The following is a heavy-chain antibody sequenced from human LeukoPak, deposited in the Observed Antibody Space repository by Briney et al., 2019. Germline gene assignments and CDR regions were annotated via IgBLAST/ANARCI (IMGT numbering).Heavy chain of an antibody. CDR3: ARRRGNADSGYYYYYKDV. V-gene: IGHV5-51*01. CDR1: GYNFTSYW. D-gene: IGHD4-17*01. Sequence: GESLKISRKSSGYNFTSYWIGWVRPMPGKGLEWMGIIYPGDSDTRYSPSFQGQVTISADKSISTAYLQWSSLKASDNAMYYCARRRGNADSGYYYYYKDVWGKGTTVTVSS. CDR2: IYPGDSDT. J-gene: IGHJ6*03.